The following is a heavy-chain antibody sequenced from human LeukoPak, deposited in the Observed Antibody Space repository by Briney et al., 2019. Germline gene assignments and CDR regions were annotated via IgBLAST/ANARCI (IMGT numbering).Heavy chain of an antibody. CDR3: ARGSTTHYYDSSGMSDAFDV. D-gene: IGHD3-22*01. J-gene: IGHJ3*01. Sequence: PGGSLRLSCAASEFIVSTNYMSWVRQAPGKGLEWVSVIFPGRYTHHADSVRGRFTISRDNSKNTQYLQMNSLRVEDTAVYYCARGSTTHYYDSSGMSDAFDVWGRGTMVTVSS. CDR2: IFPGRYT. V-gene: IGHV3-53*01. CDR1: EFIVSTNY.